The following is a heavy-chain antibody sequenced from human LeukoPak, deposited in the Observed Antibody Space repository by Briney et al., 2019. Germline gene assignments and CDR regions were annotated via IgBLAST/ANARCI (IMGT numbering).Heavy chain of an antibody. CDR2: ISGSDGST. J-gene: IGHJ3*02. CDR1: GFTFSSYA. CDR3: ARDHNGGYVHDAFDI. Sequence: GGSLRLSCTASGFTFSSYAMSCARQAPGRGLDWVSEISGSDGSTYYADSVKGRFTISRDNAKNSLYLQMNSLRAEDTAIYSCARDHNGGYVHDAFDIWGQGTMVTVSS. V-gene: IGHV3-23*01. D-gene: IGHD5-12*01.